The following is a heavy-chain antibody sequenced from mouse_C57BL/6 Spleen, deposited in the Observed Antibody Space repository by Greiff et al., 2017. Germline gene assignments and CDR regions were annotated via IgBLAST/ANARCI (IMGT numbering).Heavy chain of an antibody. J-gene: IGHJ1*03. D-gene: IGHD1-1*01. CDR1: GFTFSSYG. Sequence: EVQLQESGGDLVKPGGSLKLSCAASGFTFSSYGMSWVRQTPDKRLEWVATISSGGSYTYYPDSVKGRFTISRDKAMNALYLQMSSLKSEDTAMYYCARHEGGTTVVSYWYFDVWGTGTTVTVSS. CDR2: ISSGGSYT. V-gene: IGHV5-6*01. CDR3: ARHEGGTTVVSYWYFDV.